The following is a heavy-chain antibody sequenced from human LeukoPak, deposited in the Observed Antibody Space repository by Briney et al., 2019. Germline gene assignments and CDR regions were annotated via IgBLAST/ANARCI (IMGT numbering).Heavy chain of an antibody. CDR1: DDSISKGGYH. CDR2: ISHSGTT. J-gene: IGHJ4*02. D-gene: IGHD4-23*01. V-gene: IGHV4-30-2*01. CDR3: TRDRGGNSLFDY. Sequence: PSQTLSLTCNVSDDSISKGGYHWSWVRQPPGKGLEWIGFISHSGTTYYNPSFKSRVTLSLERSKNRFSLRLSSVTAADTAMYYCTRDRGGNSLFDYWGQGTLVTVSS.